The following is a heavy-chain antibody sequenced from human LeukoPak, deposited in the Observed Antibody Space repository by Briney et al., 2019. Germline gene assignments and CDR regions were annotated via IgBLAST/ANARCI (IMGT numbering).Heavy chain of an antibody. V-gene: IGHV3-48*03. CDR2: ITISGHTK. CDR3: ARGDPHADL. Sequence: GGSLRLSCAASGFDLSTYEMNWVRQAPGKGLEWIADITISGHTKNYADSVKGRFSISRDNARTSLYLQMHSLRVEDTGVYYCARGDPHADLWGQGTLVAVSS. D-gene: IGHD5-24*01. J-gene: IGHJ5*02. CDR1: GFDLSTYE.